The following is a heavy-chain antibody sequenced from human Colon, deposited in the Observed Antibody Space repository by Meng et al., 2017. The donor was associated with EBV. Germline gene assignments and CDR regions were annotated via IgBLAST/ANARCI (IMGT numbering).Heavy chain of an antibody. V-gene: IGHV4-31*03. CDR1: GGSGSSGGYY. J-gene: IGHJ4*02. CDR2: IYYSGST. CDR3: ARVSSGWDYFDY. D-gene: IGHD6-19*01. Sequence: LRDAGPGLVKPSQTLSLTCTVSGGSGSSGGYYWTWIRQQPGKGLEWFGHIYYSGSTFYNPSLKRRVIISIDTSKNQFSLNLRSVTAADTAVYYCARVSSGWDYFDYWGQGTLVTVSS.